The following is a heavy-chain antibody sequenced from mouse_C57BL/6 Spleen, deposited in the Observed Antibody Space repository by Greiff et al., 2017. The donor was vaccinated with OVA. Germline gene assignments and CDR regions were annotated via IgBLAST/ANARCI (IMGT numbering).Heavy chain of an antibody. CDR2: IDPETGGT. CDR1: GYTFTDYD. CDR3: TRETLTSWFAY. D-gene: IGHD4-1*01. Sequence: QVQLQQSGAELVRPGASVTLSCKASGYTFTDYDMHWVKQTPVHGLEWIGAIDPETGGTAYNQKFKGKAILTADKSSSTAYMELRSLTSEDSAVYYCTRETLTSWFAYWGQGTLVTVSA. V-gene: IGHV1-15*01. J-gene: IGHJ3*01.